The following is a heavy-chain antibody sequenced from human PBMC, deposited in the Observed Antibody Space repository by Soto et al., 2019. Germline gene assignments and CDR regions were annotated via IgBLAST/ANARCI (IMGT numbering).Heavy chain of an antibody. CDR1: GFTFSTYW. CDR3: ARGGSLVTTLPAY. D-gene: IGHD4-17*01. Sequence: EVQLVESGGGLVQPGGSLRLSCAASGFTFSTYWMHWVRQAPGKGLVWVSRINSDESSTTYADSVKGRFTISRDNAKNTLYLQMNSLRAEDTAVYYCARGGSLVTTLPAYWGQGTLVTVSS. J-gene: IGHJ4*02. CDR2: INSDESST. V-gene: IGHV3-74*01.